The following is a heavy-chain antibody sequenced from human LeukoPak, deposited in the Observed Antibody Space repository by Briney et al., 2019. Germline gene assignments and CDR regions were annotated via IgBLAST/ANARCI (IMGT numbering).Heavy chain of an antibody. CDR1: GVTFSSYA. V-gene: IGHV3-23*01. Sequence: GGSLRLSCAASGVTFSSYAMSWVRQTPGKGLEWVSVISGSGGSTDYADSVKGRFTISRDNSKNTLYLQMNSLRAEDTAVYYCARAAPALYYGMDVWGQGTTVTVSS. J-gene: IGHJ6*02. CDR3: ARAAPALYYGMDV. CDR2: ISGSGGST.